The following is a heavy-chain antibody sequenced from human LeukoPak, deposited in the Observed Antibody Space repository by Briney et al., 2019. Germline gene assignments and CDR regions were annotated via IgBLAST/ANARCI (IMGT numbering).Heavy chain of an antibody. J-gene: IGHJ2*01. D-gene: IGHD2-15*01. CDR1: GITFSSLW. CDR2: IKHDGSEE. CDR3: AGGQGWHFDL. Sequence: GGSMRLSCAASGITFSSLWMSWFRQAPGKGLEWVADIKHDGSEEHYVASVKGRFTISRDNAKLYLQMNSLRAEDMAMYYCAGGQGWHFDLWGRGTLITVSS. V-gene: IGHV3-7*01.